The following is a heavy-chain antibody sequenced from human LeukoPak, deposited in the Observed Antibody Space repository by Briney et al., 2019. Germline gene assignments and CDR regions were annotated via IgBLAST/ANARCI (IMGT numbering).Heavy chain of an antibody. D-gene: IGHD3-10*01. CDR3: ARVTRFGELSGS. CDR2: ISAYNGNT. CDR1: GYTFTSYG. J-gene: IGHJ5*02. V-gene: IGHV1-18*01. Sequence: ASVKVSCKASGYTFTSYGMSWVRQAPGQGLEWMGWISAYNGNTNYAQKFQGRVTMTTDTSTSTAYMELRSLRFDDTAVYYCARVTRFGELSGSWGQGTLVTVSS.